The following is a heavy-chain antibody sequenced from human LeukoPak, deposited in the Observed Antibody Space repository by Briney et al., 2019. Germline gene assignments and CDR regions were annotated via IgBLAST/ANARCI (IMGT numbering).Heavy chain of an antibody. CDR3: ARDGGRKDDY. D-gene: IGHD2-15*01. CDR1: GFTFSSYS. J-gene: IGHJ4*02. CDR2: ISSSSSYI. V-gene: IGHV3-21*01. Sequence: GGSLRLSCAASGFTFSSYSMNWVRQAPGKGLEWVSSISSSSSYIYYADSVKGRFTISRDNAKNSLYLQMNSLRAGDTAVYYCARDGGRKDDYWGQGTLVTVSS.